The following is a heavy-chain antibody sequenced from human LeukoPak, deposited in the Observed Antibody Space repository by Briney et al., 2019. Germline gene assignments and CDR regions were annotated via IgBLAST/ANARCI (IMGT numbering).Heavy chain of an antibody. CDR3: ARTLTACFDY. D-gene: IGHD3-9*01. Sequence: PSETLSLTCAVYGGSFSGYYWSWIRQPPGKGLEWIGEINHSGSTNYNPSLKSRVTISVDTSKNQFSLKLSSVTAADTAVYDCARTLTACFDYRGQGTLVTVSS. CDR2: INHSGST. CDR1: GGSFSGYY. J-gene: IGHJ4*02. V-gene: IGHV4-34*01.